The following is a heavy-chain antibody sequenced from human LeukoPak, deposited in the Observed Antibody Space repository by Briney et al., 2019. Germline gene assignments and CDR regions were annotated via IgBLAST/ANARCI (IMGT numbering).Heavy chain of an antibody. V-gene: IGHV4-59*08. CDR2: FYYSGST. J-gene: IGHJ5*02. D-gene: IGHD6-13*01. Sequence: PSETLSLTCTVSGXSISSYYWSWIRQPPGKGLEWIGDFYYSGSTNYNPSLKSRVTISVDTSKNQFSLKLSSVTATDTAIYYCARHKYTSSWHFDTWGQGTLVTVSS. CDR3: ARHKYTSSWHFDT. CDR1: GXSISSYY.